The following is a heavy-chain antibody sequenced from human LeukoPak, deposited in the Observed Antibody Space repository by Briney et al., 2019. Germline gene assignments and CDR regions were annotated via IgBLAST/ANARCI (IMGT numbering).Heavy chain of an antibody. CDR3: ARTMRPILTGYYSLDY. CDR2: IWYDGSNK. CDR1: GFTFSSYG. V-gene: IGHV3-33*01. Sequence: GGSLRLSCAASGFTFSSYGMHWVRQAPGKGLEWVAVIWYDGSNKYYADSVKGRFTISRDNSKNTLYLQMNSLRAEDTAVYYCARTMRPILTGYYSLDYWGQGTLVTVSS. D-gene: IGHD3-9*01. J-gene: IGHJ4*02.